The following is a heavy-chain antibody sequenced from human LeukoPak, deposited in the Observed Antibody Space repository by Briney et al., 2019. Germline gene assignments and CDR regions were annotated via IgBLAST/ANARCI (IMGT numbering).Heavy chain of an antibody. D-gene: IGHD3-10*01. CDR3: AKVGSGATYGFAVFGY. CDR2: VYYSGST. CDR1: GDSVSSYY. V-gene: IGHV4-59*02. J-gene: IGHJ4*02. Sequence: SETLSLTCTVSGDSVSSYYWSWIRQPPGKGLEWIGYVYYSGSTNYNPSLKSRVTISIDTSKNQFSLNLSSVTAADTAVYYCAKVGSGATYGFAVFGYWGQGTLVTVSS.